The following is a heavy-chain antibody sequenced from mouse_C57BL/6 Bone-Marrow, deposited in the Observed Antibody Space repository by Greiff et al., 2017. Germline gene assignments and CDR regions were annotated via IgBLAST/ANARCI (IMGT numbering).Heavy chain of an antibody. D-gene: IGHD2-2*01. J-gene: IGHJ3*01. CDR2: IYSGNGYT. CDR1: GYTFTSYG. Sequence: EVKLMESGAELVRPGSSVKMSCKTSGYTFTSYGINWVKQRPGQGLEWIGYIYSGNGYTEYNEKFKGKATLTSDTSSSTAYMQLSSLTSEDSAIYFCARGGLPAWFAYWGRGTLVTVSA. V-gene: IGHV1-58*01. CDR3: ARGGLPAWFAY.